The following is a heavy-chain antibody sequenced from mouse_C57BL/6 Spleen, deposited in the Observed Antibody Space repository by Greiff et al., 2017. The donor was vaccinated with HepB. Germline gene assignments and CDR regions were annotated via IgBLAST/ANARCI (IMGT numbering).Heavy chain of an antibody. V-gene: IGHV10-1*01. J-gene: IGHJ3*01. CDR2: IRSKSNNYAT. D-gene: IGHD2-3*01. CDR1: GFSFNTYA. Sequence: EVQLVESGGGLVQPQGSLKLSCAASGFSFNTYAMNWVRQAPGKGLEWVARIRSKSNNYATYYADSVKDRFTISREDSESMLYLQMNNLKTEDTAMYYCVRQGGYSLSSYWGQGTLVTVSA. CDR3: VRQGGYSLSSY.